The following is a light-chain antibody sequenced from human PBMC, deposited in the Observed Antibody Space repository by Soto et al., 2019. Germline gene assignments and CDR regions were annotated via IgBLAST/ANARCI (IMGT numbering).Light chain of an antibody. V-gene: IGKV3-20*01. J-gene: IGKJ1*01. CDR2: GAS. Sequence: EIVWTQSPGTLSLSPGERATLSCRASQSVSSSYLAWYQQNRGQAPRLLIHGASSRATGIPDRFSGSGSGTDFTLTISRLEPEDFAVYYCQQYGSSRWTFGQGTKVEIK. CDR1: QSVSSSY. CDR3: QQYGSSRWT.